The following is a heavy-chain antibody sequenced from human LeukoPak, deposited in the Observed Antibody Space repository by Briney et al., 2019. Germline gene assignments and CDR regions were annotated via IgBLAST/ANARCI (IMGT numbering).Heavy chain of an antibody. D-gene: IGHD3-10*01. J-gene: IGHJ4*02. CDR2: INPGGLNS. V-gene: IGHV1-46*01. CDR1: RYTFSSYY. Sequence: ASVKVSCKASRYTFSSYYIQWVRQAPGQGLECMGRINPGGLNSNYAQKFQGRITMTRDTSTSTVFMELSRLRSDDTAIYYCAREGSLSSIGAIGHWGQGTLVTVSS. CDR3: AREGSLSSIGAIGH.